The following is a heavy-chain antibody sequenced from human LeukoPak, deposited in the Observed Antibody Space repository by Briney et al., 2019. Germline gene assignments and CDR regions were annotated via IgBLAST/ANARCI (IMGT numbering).Heavy chain of an antibody. CDR2: INPNSGGT. CDR3: ARARDGYNFGY. CDR1: GYTFTSYG. J-gene: IGHJ4*02. D-gene: IGHD5-24*01. V-gene: IGHV1-2*02. Sequence: ASVKVSCKASGYTFTSYGISWVRQAPGQGLEWMGWINPNSGGTNYAQKFQGRVTMTRDTSISTAYMELSRLRSDDTAVYYCARARDGYNFGYWGQGTLVTVSS.